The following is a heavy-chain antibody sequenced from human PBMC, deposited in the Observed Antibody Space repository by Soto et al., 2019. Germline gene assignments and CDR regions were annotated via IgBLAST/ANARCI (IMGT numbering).Heavy chain of an antibody. J-gene: IGHJ3*02. CDR2: IYWDDDK. CDR1: GFSLSTSGVG. CDR3: AHRDFDWLTSRGGAFDI. D-gene: IGHD3-9*01. V-gene: IGHV2-5*02. Sequence: QITLKESGPPLVKPTQTLTLTCTFSGFSLSTSGVGVGWIRQPPGKALEWLALIYWDDDKRYSPSLKSRLTITKDTSKNQVVLTMTNMDPVDTATYYCAHRDFDWLTSRGGAFDIWGQGTMVTVSS.